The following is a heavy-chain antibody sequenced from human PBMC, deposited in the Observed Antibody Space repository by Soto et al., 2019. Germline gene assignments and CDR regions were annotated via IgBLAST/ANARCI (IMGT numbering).Heavy chain of an antibody. CDR1: GFTFSPYS. Sequence: GGSLRLSCAASGFTFSPYSMNWVRQAPGKGLEWVSYISGSSSTIYYADSVKGRFTISRDNARNSLYLQMNTLRDEDTAVYYCAREGGFGTAMVFDSWGQGTLVTVSS. J-gene: IGHJ4*02. D-gene: IGHD5-18*01. CDR3: AREGGFGTAMVFDS. CDR2: ISGSSSTI. V-gene: IGHV3-48*02.